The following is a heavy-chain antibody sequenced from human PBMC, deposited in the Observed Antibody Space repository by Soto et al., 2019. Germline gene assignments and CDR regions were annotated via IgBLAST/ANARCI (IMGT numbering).Heavy chain of an antibody. D-gene: IGHD3-22*01. CDR1: GGSISSGDYY. J-gene: IGHJ6*02. Sequence: ASETLSLTCTVSGGSISSGDYYWSWIRQPPGKGLEWIGYIYYSGSTNYNPSLKSRVTISVDTSKNQFSLKLSSVTAADTAVYYCARGLYDSSGYYSNFYYYYYGMDVWGQGTTVTVSS. CDR3: ARGLYDSSGYYSNFYYYYYGMDV. V-gene: IGHV4-61*08. CDR2: IYYSGST.